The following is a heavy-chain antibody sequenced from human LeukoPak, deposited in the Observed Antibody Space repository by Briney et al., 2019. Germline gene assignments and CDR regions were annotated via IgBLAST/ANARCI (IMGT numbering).Heavy chain of an antibody. CDR1: GDSISSHY. Sequence: PSETLSLTCSVSGDSISSHYWSWIRQPPGKGLEWIGYIYYSGSTNYNPSLKSRVTISVDTSKTQFSLKLSSVTAADTAVYYCARDQDGYNNIDYWGQGTLVTVSS. D-gene: IGHD5-24*01. CDR2: IYYSGST. J-gene: IGHJ4*02. CDR3: ARDQDGYNNIDY. V-gene: IGHV4-59*11.